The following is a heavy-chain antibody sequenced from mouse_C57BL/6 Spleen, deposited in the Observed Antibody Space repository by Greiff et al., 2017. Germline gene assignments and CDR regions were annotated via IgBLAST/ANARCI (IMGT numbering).Heavy chain of an antibody. J-gene: IGHJ2*01. V-gene: IGHV1-82*01. Sequence: QVQLQQSGPELVKPGASVKISCKASGYAFSSSWMNWVKQRPGKGLEWIGRIYPGDGDTNYNGKFKGKATLTADKSSSTAYLQLSSLASEDSAVYSCARQDLYYVGSSLDYWGQGTTLTVSS. D-gene: IGHD1-1*01. CDR2: IYPGDGDT. CDR1: GYAFSSSW. CDR3: ARQDLYYVGSSLDY.